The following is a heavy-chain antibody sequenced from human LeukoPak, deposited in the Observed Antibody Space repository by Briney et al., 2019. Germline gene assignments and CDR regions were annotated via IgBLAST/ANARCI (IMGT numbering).Heavy chain of an antibody. Sequence: SETLSLTCAVYGGSFSGYYWSWIRQPPGKGLEWIGEINHSGSTNYNLSLKSRVTISVDTSKNQFSPKLSSVTAADTAVYYCARTNKHGGYCSSTSCYGRYYSYGMDVWGQGTTVTVSS. CDR2: INHSGST. J-gene: IGHJ6*02. CDR1: GGSFSGYY. CDR3: ARTNKHGGYCSSTSCYGRYYSYGMDV. D-gene: IGHD2-2*01. V-gene: IGHV4-34*01.